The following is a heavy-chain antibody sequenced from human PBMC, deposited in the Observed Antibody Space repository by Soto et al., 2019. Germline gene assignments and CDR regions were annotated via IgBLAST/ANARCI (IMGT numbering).Heavy chain of an antibody. CDR2: INPSGGST. CDR3: ARGGSDGDYGVYYYMDV. V-gene: IGHV1-46*03. CDR1: GYTFTSYY. Sequence: VSVKVSCKASGYTFTSYYMHWVRQAPGQGLEWMGIINPSGGSTSYAQKFQGRVTMTRDTSTSTVYMELSSLRSEDTAVYYCARGGSDGDYGVYYYMDVWGKGTTVTVSS. J-gene: IGHJ6*03. D-gene: IGHD4-17*01.